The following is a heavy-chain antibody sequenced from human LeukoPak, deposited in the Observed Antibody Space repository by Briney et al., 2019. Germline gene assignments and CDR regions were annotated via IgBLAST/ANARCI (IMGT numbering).Heavy chain of an antibody. CDR1: GFTFSSYS. J-gene: IGHJ6*03. Sequence: GGSLRLSCAASGFTFSSYSMNWVRQAPGKGLEWVSSISSSSSYIYYADSAKGRFTISRNNAKNSMYLQMNSLRAEDTAVYYSARGSEPQQPPWGISYYYYMDVWGKGTTVTVSS. CDR3: ARGSEPQQPPWGISYYYYMDV. D-gene: IGHD3-16*01. V-gene: IGHV3-21*01. CDR2: ISSSSSYI.